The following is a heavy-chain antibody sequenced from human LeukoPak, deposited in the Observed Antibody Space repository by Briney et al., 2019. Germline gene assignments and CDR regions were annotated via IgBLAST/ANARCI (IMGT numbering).Heavy chain of an antibody. Sequence: SETLSLTCTVSGGSITSSNYQWGWIRQPPGKGLEWIGSISYSGSTYYNPSLKSRVTISVDTSKNQFSLKLSSVTAADTAVYYCARHYDYYGSGTYFDYWGQGTLVTVSS. CDR3: ARHYDYYGSGTYFDY. CDR2: ISYSGST. J-gene: IGHJ4*02. V-gene: IGHV4-39*01. CDR1: GGSITSSNYQ. D-gene: IGHD3-10*01.